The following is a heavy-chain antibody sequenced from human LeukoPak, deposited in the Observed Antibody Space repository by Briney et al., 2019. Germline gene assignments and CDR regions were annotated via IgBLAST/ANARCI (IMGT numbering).Heavy chain of an antibody. CDR3: ARAEYYDFWSGYVWGDY. V-gene: IGHV1-2*02. D-gene: IGHD3-3*01. CDR1: GYTFTSYG. CDR2: INPNSGGT. J-gene: IGHJ4*02. Sequence: GASVNVSCKASGYTFTSYGISWVRQAPGQGLEWMGWINPNSGGTNYAQKFQGRVTMTRDTSISTAYMELSRLRSDDTAVYYCARAEYYDFWSGYVWGDYWGQGTLVTVSS.